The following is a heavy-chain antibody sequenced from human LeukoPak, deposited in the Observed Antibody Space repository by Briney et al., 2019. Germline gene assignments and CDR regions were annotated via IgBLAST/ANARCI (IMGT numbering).Heavy chain of an antibody. J-gene: IGHJ5*02. CDR1: GGSISSSSYY. Sequence: SETLSLTCTVSGGSISSSSYYWGWIRQPPGKGLEWIGSIYYSGSTYYNPSLKSRVTISVDTSKNQFSLKLSSVTAADTAVYYCAREHYYYDSSGYYPSWFDPWGQGTLVTVS. CDR3: AREHYYYDSSGYYPSWFDP. D-gene: IGHD3-22*01. V-gene: IGHV4-39*07. CDR2: IYYSGST.